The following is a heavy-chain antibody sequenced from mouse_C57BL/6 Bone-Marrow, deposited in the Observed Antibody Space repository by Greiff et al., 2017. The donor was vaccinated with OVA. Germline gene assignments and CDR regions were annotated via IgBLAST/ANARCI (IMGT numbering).Heavy chain of an antibody. Sequence: QVQLQQPGAELVKPGASVKLSCKASGYTFTSYWMHWVKQRPGQGLEWIGMIHPNSGSTNYNEKFKSKATLTVDKSSSTAYTQLSNLTSEDSAVYYCARAYYSNYGYYWGQGTTLTVAS. J-gene: IGHJ2*01. CDR1: GYTFTSYW. V-gene: IGHV1-64*01. CDR2: IHPNSGST. D-gene: IGHD2-5*01. CDR3: ARAYYSNYGYY.